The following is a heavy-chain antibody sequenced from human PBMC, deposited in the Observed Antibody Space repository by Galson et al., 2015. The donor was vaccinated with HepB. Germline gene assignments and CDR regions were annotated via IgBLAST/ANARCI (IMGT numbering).Heavy chain of an antibody. Sequence: SVKVSCKASGGTFSSYAISWVRQAPGQGLEWVGRIIPILGIANYAQKFQGRVTITADKSTSTAYMELSSLRSEDTAVYYCAGDSSGWYRGPLGWFDPWGQGTLVTVSS. CDR1: GGTFSSYA. J-gene: IGHJ5*02. V-gene: IGHV1-69*04. D-gene: IGHD6-19*01. CDR3: AGDSSGWYRGPLGWFDP. CDR2: IIPILGIA.